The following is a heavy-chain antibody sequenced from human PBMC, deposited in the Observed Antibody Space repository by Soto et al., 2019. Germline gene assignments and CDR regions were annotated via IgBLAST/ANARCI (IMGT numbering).Heavy chain of an antibody. CDR3: VRQGIGSLHGLVDV. CDR1: SGPSSSHN. V-gene: IGHV4-59*08. D-gene: IGHD1-26*01. J-gene: IGHJ6*02. Sequence: QVQLQQSGPGLVKPSETLSLTCTVSSGPSSSHNWGWIRQSPGRGLEWIGYVYNTGGTSYNPSLKSRVTISADTSANHISLTLSFVTAADTAICYCVRQGIGSLHGLVDVWGQGTTVSVSS. CDR2: VYNTGGT.